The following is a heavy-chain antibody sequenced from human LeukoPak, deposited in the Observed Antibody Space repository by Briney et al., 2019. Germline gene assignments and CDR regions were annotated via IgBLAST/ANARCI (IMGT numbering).Heavy chain of an antibody. CDR2: FDPEDGET. J-gene: IGHJ6*02. CDR1: GYTLTELS. CDR3: ATAISGSYYELYPPHYYYYGMDV. V-gene: IGHV1-24*01. D-gene: IGHD1-26*01. Sequence: GASVKVSCKVSGYTLTELSMHWVRQAPGKGLEWMGGFDPEDGETIYAQKFQGRVTMTEDTSTDTAYMELSSLRSEDTAVYYCATAISGSYYELYPPHYYYYGMDVWGQGTTVTVSS.